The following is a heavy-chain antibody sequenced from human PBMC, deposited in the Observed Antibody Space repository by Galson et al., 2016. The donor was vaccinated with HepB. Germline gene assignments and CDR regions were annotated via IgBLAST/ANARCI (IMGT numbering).Heavy chain of an antibody. CDR2: INVGNGNT. CDR1: GFTLTSYA. V-gene: IGHV1-3*01. D-gene: IGHD1-26*01. J-gene: IGHJ6*02. CDR3: ARGGGSAYYGMDV. Sequence: SVKVSCKASGFTLTSYAIKWVRQAPGQRLEWMGWINVGNGNTKYSEKFQGRVTITRDTSASTVYMELRSLRSADTAVYYCARGGGSAYYGMDVWGQGTTVTVSS.